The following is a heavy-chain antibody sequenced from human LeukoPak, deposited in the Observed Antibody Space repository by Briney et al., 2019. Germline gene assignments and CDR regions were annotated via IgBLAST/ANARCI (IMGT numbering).Heavy chain of an antibody. D-gene: IGHD6-19*01. CDR1: GDSINGSSYY. J-gene: IGHJ5*02. V-gene: IGHV4-39*07. CDR3: ARSSLRKIAVAAPFDP. Sequence: SETLSLTCTVSGDSINGSSYYWGWIRQPPGKGLEWIGSIYHSGSTYYNPSLKSRVTISVDTSKNQFSLKLSSVTAADTAVYYCARSSLRKIAVAAPFDPWGQGTLVTVSS. CDR2: IYHSGST.